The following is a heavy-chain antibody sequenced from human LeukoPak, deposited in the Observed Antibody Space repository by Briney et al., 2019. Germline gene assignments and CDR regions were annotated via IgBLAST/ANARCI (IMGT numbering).Heavy chain of an antibody. D-gene: IGHD3-22*01. Sequence: SETLSLTCSVSGGSIRNYYWTWNRQPPGKGLEWIGHVSNSGNTKYNPSLKSRVTISIDTSKKHFSLNLSSVSAADTAVYYCASRAFYDSSGLDFWGQGILVTVSS. V-gene: IGHV4-59*08. CDR2: VSNSGNT. CDR3: ASRAFYDSSGLDF. J-gene: IGHJ4*02. CDR1: GGSIRNYY.